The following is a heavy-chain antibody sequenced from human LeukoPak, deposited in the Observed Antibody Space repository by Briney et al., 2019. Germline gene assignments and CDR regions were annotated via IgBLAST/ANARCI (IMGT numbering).Heavy chain of an antibody. Sequence: AVKVSCKASGYTFTSYYMHWVRQAPGQGLEWMGGIIPIFGTANYAQKFQGRVTITADKSTSTAYMELSSLRSEDTAVYYCAMGVGAPEDLAVAADFDYWGQGTLVTVSS. CDR3: AMGVGAPEDLAVAADFDY. V-gene: IGHV1-69*06. D-gene: IGHD6-19*01. CDR1: GYTFTSYY. J-gene: IGHJ4*02. CDR2: IIPIFGTA.